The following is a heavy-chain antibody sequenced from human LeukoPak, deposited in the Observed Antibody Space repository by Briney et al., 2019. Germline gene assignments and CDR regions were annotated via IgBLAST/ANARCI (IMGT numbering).Heavy chain of an antibody. CDR2: INPANGDT. J-gene: IGHJ4*02. D-gene: IGHD6-19*01. Sequence: AASVKVSCKASGYTFTSYTIYWLRQAAGQGLEWMGWINPANGDTKYSQKFQGRLTITRDTSATTAYMELSSLKSEDTSVYYCARERGIVVADYWGQGTLVTVSA. CDR3: ARERGIVVADY. V-gene: IGHV1-3*01. CDR1: GYTFTSYT.